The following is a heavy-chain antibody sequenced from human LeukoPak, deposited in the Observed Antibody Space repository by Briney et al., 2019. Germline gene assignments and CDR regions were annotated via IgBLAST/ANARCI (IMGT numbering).Heavy chain of an antibody. CDR1: GDSISSGGYY. D-gene: IGHD3-10*01. Sequence: PSETLSLTCTVSGDSISSGGYYWSWIRQPPGKGLEWIGYIYHSGSTYYNPSLKSRVTISVDRSKNQFSLKLSSVTAADTAVYYCASKGVPYGSGSYYAFDIWGQGTMVTVSS. J-gene: IGHJ3*02. CDR2: IYHSGST. CDR3: ASKGVPYGSGSYYAFDI. V-gene: IGHV4-30-2*01.